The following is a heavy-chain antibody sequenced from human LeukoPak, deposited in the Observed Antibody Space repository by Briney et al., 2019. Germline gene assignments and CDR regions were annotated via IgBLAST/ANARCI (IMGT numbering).Heavy chain of an antibody. CDR2: ISYDGSNK. J-gene: IGHJ4*02. CDR1: GFTFSSYG. D-gene: IGHD2-21*02. V-gene: IGHV3-30*18. CDR3: AKSLTADCGGDCPLGY. Sequence: GRSLRLSCAASGFTFSSYGMHWVRQAPGKGLEWVAVISYDGSNKYYADSVKGRFTISRDNPKNTLYLQMNSLRAEDTAVYYCAKSLTADCGGDCPLGYWGQGTLVTVSS.